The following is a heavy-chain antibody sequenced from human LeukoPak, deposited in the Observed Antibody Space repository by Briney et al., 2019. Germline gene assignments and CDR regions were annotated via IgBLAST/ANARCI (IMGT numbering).Heavy chain of an antibody. V-gene: IGHV3-33*01. J-gene: IGHJ4*02. CDR2: IWYDGSNK. Sequence: PGGSLRLSCAASGFTFRSYSMHWVRQAPGKGLEWVAVIWYDGSNKYYADSVKGRFTISRDNSENTLYLQMNSLRAEDTALYYCASDGIAVDRGIGYFDYWGQGTLVTVSS. CDR1: GFTFRSYS. CDR3: ASDGIAVDRGIGYFDY. D-gene: IGHD6-13*01.